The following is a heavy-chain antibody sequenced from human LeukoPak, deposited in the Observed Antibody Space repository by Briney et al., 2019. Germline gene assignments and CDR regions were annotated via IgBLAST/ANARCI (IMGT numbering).Heavy chain of an antibody. Sequence: ASVKVSCKASEYTFSNYYIHWVRQAPGQGHEWMGIVNPRGGSTVYAQKLQARVTLTRDTSTTTVYMELSSLRSEDTAIYYCARDASITMIPNLGFDFWGQGTLVTVSS. V-gene: IGHV1-46*01. CDR1: EYTFSNYY. CDR3: ARDASITMIPNLGFDF. D-gene: IGHD3-22*01. CDR2: VNPRGGST. J-gene: IGHJ4*02.